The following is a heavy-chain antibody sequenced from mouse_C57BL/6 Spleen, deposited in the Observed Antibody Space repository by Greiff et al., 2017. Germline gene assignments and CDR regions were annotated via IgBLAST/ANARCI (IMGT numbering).Heavy chain of an antibody. CDR1: GYAFSSSW. CDR3: ARTPITTVVATDY. J-gene: IGHJ2*01. V-gene: IGHV1-82*01. CDR2: IYPGDGDT. Sequence: QVQLQQSGPELVKPGASVKISCKASGYAFSSSWMNWVKQRPGKGLEWIGRIYPGDGDTNYNGKFKGKATLTADKSSSTAYMQLSSLTSEDSAVYCCARTPITTVVATDYWGQGTTLTVSS. D-gene: IGHD1-1*01.